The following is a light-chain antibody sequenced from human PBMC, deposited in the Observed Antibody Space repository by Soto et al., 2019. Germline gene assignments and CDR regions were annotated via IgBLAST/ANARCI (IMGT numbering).Light chain of an antibody. V-gene: IGKV1-5*03. CDR1: QSISSW. Sequence: DIQMTQSPSTLSASVGDRVTITCRASQSISSWVAWYQQKPGKAPKILIYKASSLESGVPSRFSGSGSGTEFTLTISSLQPDDFSTYYYQQYHTWWTFGQGTKVEI. J-gene: IGKJ1*01. CDR3: QQYHTWWT. CDR2: KAS.